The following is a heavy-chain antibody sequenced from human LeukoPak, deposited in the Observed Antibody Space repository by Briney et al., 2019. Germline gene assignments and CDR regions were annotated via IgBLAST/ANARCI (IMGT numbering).Heavy chain of an antibody. CDR1: GYSFTSYW. CDR3: ARAAVSQQLAPLGMDV. D-gene: IGHD6-13*01. J-gene: IGHJ6*02. CDR2: IYPGDSDT. V-gene: IGHV5-51*01. Sequence: GASLKISCKGSGYSFTSYWIGWVRQMPGKGLEWMGIIYPGDSDTRYSPSFQGQVTISADKSISTAYLQWSSLKASDTAMYYCARAAVSQQLAPLGMDVWGQGTTVTVSS.